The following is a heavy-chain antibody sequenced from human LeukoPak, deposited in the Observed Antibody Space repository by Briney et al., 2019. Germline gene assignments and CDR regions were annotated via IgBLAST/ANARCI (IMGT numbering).Heavy chain of an antibody. J-gene: IGHJ6*03. CDR1: GGTFSSYA. CDR3: ARGTTVTTYYYYYYYIDV. CDR2: IIPIFGTA. Sequence: GASVKVSCKASGGTFSSYAISWVRQAPGQGLEWMGGIIPIFGTANYAQKFQGRVTITADESTSTAYMELSSLRSEDTAVYYCARGTTVTTYYYYYYYIDVWGKGTTVTVSS. D-gene: IGHD4-17*01. V-gene: IGHV1-69*13.